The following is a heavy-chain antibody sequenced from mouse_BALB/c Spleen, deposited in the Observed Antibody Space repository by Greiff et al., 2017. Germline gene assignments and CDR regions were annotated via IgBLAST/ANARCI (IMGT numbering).Heavy chain of an antibody. CDR3: AREGDLPYFDY. CDR1: GYTFTDYA. V-gene: IGHV1-67*01. J-gene: IGHJ2*01. CDR2: ISTYYGNT. Sequence: QVQLQQSGPELVRPGVSVKISCKGSGYTFTDYAMHWVKQSHAKSLEWIGVISTYYGNTNYNQKFKGKATMTVDKSSSTAYMELARLTSEDSAIYYCAREGDLPYFDYWGQGTTLTVSS.